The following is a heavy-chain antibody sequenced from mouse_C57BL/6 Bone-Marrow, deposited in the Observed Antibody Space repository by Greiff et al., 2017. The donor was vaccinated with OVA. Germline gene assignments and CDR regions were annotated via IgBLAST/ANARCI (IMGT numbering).Heavy chain of an antibody. V-gene: IGHV1-54*01. Sequence: VQLQESGAELVRPGTSVKVSCKASGYAFTNYLIEWVKQRPGQGLEWIGVINPGSGGTNYNEKFKGKATLTADKSSSTAYMQLSSLTSEDSAVYCCARDGNYPAYWGQGTLVTVSA. CDR2: INPGSGGT. J-gene: IGHJ3*01. CDR3: ARDGNYPAY. CDR1: GYAFTNYL. D-gene: IGHD2-1*01.